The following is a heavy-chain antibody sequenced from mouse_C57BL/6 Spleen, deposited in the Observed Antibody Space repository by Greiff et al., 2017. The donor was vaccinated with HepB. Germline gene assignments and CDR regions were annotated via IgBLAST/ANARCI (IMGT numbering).Heavy chain of an antibody. CDR1: GFSLTSYG. CDR3: AGQYGNYAMDY. Sequence: VQLVESGPGLVQPSQSLSITCTVSGFSLTSYGVHWVRQSPGKGLEWLGVIWSGGSTDYNAAFISRLSISKDNSKSQVFFKMNSLQADDTAIYYCAGQYGNYAMDYWGQGTSVTVSS. J-gene: IGHJ4*01. V-gene: IGHV2-2*01. D-gene: IGHD2-1*01. CDR2: IWSGGST.